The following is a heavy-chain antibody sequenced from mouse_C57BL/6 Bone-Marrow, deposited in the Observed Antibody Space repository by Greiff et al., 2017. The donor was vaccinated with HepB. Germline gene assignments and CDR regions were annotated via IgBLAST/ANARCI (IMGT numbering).Heavy chain of an antibody. CDR1: GFNIKDDY. D-gene: IGHD2-1*01. V-gene: IGHV14-4*01. CDR2: IDPENGDT. Sequence: EVQLQHSGAELVRPGASVKLSCTASGFNIKDDYMHWVKQRPEQGLEWIGWIDPENGDTEYASKFQGKATITADTSSNTAYLQLSSLTSEDTAVYYCTKLLWEMDYWGQGTSVTVSS. J-gene: IGHJ4*01. CDR3: TKLLWEMDY.